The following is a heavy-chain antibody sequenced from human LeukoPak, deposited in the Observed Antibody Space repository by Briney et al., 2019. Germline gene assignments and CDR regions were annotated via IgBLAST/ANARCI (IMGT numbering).Heavy chain of an antibody. V-gene: IGHV3-53*04. D-gene: IGHD3-16*01. CDR2: IYSGGTT. Sequence: GGSLRLSCAASGFTVSTNCMTWVRQAPGKGLEWVSTIYSGGTTYYADAVMGRFTISRHNSRNTLYLQMNSLRAEDTAVYYCARVETVMPYYFDLWGQGTLVTVSS. CDR1: GFTVSTNC. J-gene: IGHJ4*02. CDR3: ARVETVMPYYFDL.